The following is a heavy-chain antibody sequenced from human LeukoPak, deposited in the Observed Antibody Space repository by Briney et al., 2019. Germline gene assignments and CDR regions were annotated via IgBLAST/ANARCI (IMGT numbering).Heavy chain of an antibody. CDR1: GYIFTSYW. J-gene: IGHJ3*02. CDR2: IYPGDSDT. Sequence: HGESLKISCKGSGYIFTSYWIGWVRQMPGKGLEWMGIIYPGDSDTKYSPSFQGQVTISADKSISTAFLQWSSLKASDTAMYYCARQSLHPRFEADAFDIWGQGTMVTVSS. D-gene: IGHD3-16*02. CDR3: ARQSLHPRFEADAFDI. V-gene: IGHV5-51*01.